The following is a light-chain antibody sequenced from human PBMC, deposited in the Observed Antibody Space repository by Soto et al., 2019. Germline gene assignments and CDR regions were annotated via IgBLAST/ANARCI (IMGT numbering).Light chain of an antibody. J-gene: IGKJ2*01. Sequence: DIQMTQFPSSLSASVGDRVTITCRASQTISTYLNWYQQKPGKAPKLLIYAASTWQSGDPSRFSGSGSGTDFTPAINSLLPEDFAPYDCQESHGSPYSFGKGTKLEIK. V-gene: IGKV1-39*01. CDR2: AAS. CDR3: QESHGSPYS. CDR1: QTISTY.